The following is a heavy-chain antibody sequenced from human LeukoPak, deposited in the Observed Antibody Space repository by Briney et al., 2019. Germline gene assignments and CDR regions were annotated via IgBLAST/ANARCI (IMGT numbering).Heavy chain of an antibody. Sequence: SETLSLTCTVSGGSISSSSCYWGWIRQPPGKGLEWIGSIYYSGSTYYNPSLKSRVTISVDTSKNQFSLKLSSVTAADTAVYYCAGTYSSSWYGGVEYYFDYWGQGTLVTVSS. V-gene: IGHV4-39*01. D-gene: IGHD6-13*01. CDR3: AGTYSSSWYGGVEYYFDY. CDR2: IYYSGST. CDR1: GGSISSSSCY. J-gene: IGHJ4*02.